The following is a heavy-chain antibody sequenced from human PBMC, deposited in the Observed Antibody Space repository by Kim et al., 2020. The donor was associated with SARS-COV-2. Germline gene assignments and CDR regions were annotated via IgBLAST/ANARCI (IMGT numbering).Heavy chain of an antibody. J-gene: IGHJ4*02. D-gene: IGHD1-26*01. CDR3: ARAFGSSVFDY. V-gene: IGHV3-53*01. Sequence: GGSLRLSCAASGFTVSSNYMSWVRQAPGKGLEWVSVIYSGGSTYYADSVKGRFTISRDNSKNTLYLQMNSLRAEDTAVYYCARAFGSSVFDYWGQGTLVTVSS. CDR1: GFTVSSNY. CDR2: IYSGGST.